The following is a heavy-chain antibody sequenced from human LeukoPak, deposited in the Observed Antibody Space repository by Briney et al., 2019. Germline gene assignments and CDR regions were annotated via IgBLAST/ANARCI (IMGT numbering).Heavy chain of an antibody. J-gene: IGHJ4*02. CDR2: INHSGST. CDR3: ASRKRGYSYGSFDY. Sequence: SETLSFTCAVYGGSFSGYYWSWIRQPPGKGLEWIGEINHSGSTNYNPSLKSRVTISVDTSKNQFSLKLSSVTAADTAVYYCASRKRGYSYGSFDYWGQGTLVTVSS. D-gene: IGHD5-18*01. CDR1: GGSFSGYY. V-gene: IGHV4-34*01.